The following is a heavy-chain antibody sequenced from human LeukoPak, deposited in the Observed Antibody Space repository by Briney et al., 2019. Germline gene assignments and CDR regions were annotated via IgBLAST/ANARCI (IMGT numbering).Heavy chain of an antibody. J-gene: IGHJ4*02. Sequence: GGSLRLSCAASGFTVSSTYMTWVRQAPGKGLEWVSVIYSSGATSYADSVKGRFTISRDNSENTLHLQMSSLRVEDTAVYYCARGASLWTNFEYWGQGTLVTVAS. CDR2: IYSSGAT. CDR1: GFTVSSTY. V-gene: IGHV3-53*01. D-gene: IGHD2-21*01. CDR3: ARGASLWTNFEY.